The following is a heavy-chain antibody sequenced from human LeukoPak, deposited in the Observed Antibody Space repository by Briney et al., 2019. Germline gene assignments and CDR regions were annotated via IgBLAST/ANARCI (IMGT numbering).Heavy chain of an antibody. CDR3: ARDRAAAGLGHFDN. V-gene: IGHV3-48*03. D-gene: IGHD6-13*01. CDR1: GFTFSSYE. Sequence: GGSLRLSCAASGFTFSSYEMNWVRQAPGKGLEWVSYISSSGSTIYYADSVRGRFTMSRDNTKNSLYLQMNSLRAEDTAVYYCARDRAAAGLGHFDNWGQGTLVTVSS. CDR2: ISSSGSTI. J-gene: IGHJ4*02.